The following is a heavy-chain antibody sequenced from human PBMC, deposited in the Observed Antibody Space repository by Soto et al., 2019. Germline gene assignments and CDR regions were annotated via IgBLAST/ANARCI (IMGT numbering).Heavy chain of an antibody. D-gene: IGHD3-16*01. CDR1: GFTFSSNG. CDR3: ARWGNNKKLDY. Sequence: QVQLEQYGGGVVQPGRSLRLSCAASGFTFSSNGMHWVRQAPGKGLEWVAVIWYDGSNKYYADSVEGRFFISRDNSKNILYLQMNSLRAEDTAVYYCARWGNNKKLDYWGQGTLVTVSS. J-gene: IGHJ4*02. V-gene: IGHV3-33*01. CDR2: IWYDGSNK.